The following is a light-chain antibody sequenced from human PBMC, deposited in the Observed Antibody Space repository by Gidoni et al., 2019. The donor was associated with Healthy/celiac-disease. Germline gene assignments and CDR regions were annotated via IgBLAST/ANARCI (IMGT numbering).Light chain of an antibody. CDR2: GAS. J-gene: IGKJ2*01. Sequence: EIVLTQSPGTLSLSPGDRATLSCRASQSVSSSYLAWYQQKPGQAPRILIYGASSRATGIPDRFSVSGSGTDFTLTISRLEPEDFAVYYCQQYGSSPPYTFGQGTKLEIK. CDR3: QQYGSSPPYT. CDR1: QSVSSSY. V-gene: IGKV3-20*01.